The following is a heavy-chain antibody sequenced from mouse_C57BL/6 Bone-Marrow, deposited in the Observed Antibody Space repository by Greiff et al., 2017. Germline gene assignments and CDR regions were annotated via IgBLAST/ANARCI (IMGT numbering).Heavy chain of an antibody. CDR3: ARDGSSSYWYFDV. Sequence: QVQLKQPGAELVKPGASVKLSCKASGYTFTSYWMQWVKQRPGQGLEWIGEIDPSDSYTTYHQKFKGKATLTVDPSSSTAYMQLSSLTSEDTAVYYCARDGSSSYWYFDVWGTGTTVTVSS. V-gene: IGHV1-50*01. CDR1: GYTFTSYW. D-gene: IGHD1-1*01. J-gene: IGHJ1*03. CDR2: IDPSDSYT.